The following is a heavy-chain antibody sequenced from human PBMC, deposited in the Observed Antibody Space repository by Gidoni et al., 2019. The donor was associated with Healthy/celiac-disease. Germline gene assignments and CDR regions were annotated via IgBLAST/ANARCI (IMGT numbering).Heavy chain of an antibody. J-gene: IGHJ4*02. Sequence: QLHLPASGPGLVKPSEALSLPFTVPGCSISSSLYYWGWIRQPPGKGLEWIGSIYYSGSTYYNPSLKSRVTISVDTSKNQFSLKLSSVTAADTAVYYCAGYYGSGSYYILNYFDYWGQGTLVTVSS. CDR1: GCSISSSLYY. D-gene: IGHD3-10*01. CDR3: AGYYGSGSYYILNYFDY. V-gene: IGHV4-39*01. CDR2: IYYSGST.